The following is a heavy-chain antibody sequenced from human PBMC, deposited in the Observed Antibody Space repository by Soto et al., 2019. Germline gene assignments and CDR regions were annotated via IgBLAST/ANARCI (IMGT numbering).Heavy chain of an antibody. CDR2: IDYSGST. J-gene: IGHJ3*02. D-gene: IGHD2-2*01. Sequence: PSETLSLTCTVSGGSVSSGSYYWSWIRQPPGKGLEWIGYIDYSGSTNYNPSLKSRVTISVDTSKNQFSLKLSSVTAADTAVYSCARDTEYCSSTSCPRDVFDIWGQGTMVTVSS. CDR1: GGSVSSGSYY. V-gene: IGHV4-61*01. CDR3: ARDTEYCSSTSCPRDVFDI.